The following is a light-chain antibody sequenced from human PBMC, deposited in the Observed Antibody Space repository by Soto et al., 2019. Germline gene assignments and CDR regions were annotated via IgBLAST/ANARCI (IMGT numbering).Light chain of an antibody. CDR1: QSVISNF. CDR2: GAS. V-gene: IGKV3-20*01. Sequence: IVLTQSPGTLSLSPGETATLSCRASQSVISNFLAWYQQKLGQAPRLLIHGASRRATGIPDRFSGSGSGTDFNLTISRLEPEDVAVYFCQQYGSSPPFTFGQGTKLEIK. CDR3: QQYGSSPPFT. J-gene: IGKJ2*01.